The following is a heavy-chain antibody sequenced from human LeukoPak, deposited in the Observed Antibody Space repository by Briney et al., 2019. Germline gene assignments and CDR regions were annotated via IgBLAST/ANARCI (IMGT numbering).Heavy chain of an antibody. CDR1: GYTFTSYD. Sequence: ASVKVSCKAPGYTFTSYDINWVRQATGQGLEWMGWMNPNSGNTGYAQKFQGRVTMTRNTSISTAYMELSSLRSEDTAVYYCARLYCGSTSCYADYWGQGTLVTVSS. CDR3: ARLYCGSTSCYADY. V-gene: IGHV1-8*01. D-gene: IGHD2-2*01. CDR2: MNPNSGNT. J-gene: IGHJ4*02.